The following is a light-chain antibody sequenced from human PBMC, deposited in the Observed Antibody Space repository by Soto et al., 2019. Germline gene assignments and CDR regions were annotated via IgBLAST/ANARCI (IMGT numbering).Light chain of an antibody. J-gene: IGKJ1*01. V-gene: IGKV1-5*01. Sequence: DVQMTQSPSTLSASVGDRATITCRASQSISRWLAWYQQKPGKAPKLLIYDASNLESGVTSRFSGSGSGTEFTLNISRLQPDDFAVYYCQQYDAYWTFGQGTKVEIK. CDR3: QQYDAYWT. CDR2: DAS. CDR1: QSISRW.